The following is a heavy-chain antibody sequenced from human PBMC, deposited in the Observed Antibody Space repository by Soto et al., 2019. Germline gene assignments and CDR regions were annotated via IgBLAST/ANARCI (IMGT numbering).Heavy chain of an antibody. J-gene: IGHJ4*02. Sequence: EVQLVESGGGLVKPGGSLRLSCAASGFTFSSYSMNWVRQAPGKGLEWVSSISSSSSYIYYADSVKGRFNISRENAKNSLSLQMNGLRAEDTAVYYCARDLYSSSARYFDYWGQGTLVTVSS. CDR2: ISSSSSYI. CDR1: GFTFSSYS. V-gene: IGHV3-21*01. CDR3: ARDLYSSSARYFDY. D-gene: IGHD6-6*01.